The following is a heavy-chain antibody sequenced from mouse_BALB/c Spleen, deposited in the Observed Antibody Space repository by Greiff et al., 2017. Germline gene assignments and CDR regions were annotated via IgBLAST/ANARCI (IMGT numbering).Heavy chain of an antibody. CDR1: GFTFSSYA. Sequence: DVQLVESGGGLVKPGGSLKLSCAASGFTFSSYAMSWVRQSPEKRLEWVAEISSGGSYTYYPDTVTGRFTISRDNAKNTLYLEMSSLRSEDTAMYYCARGESSYAMDYWGQGTSVTVSS. CDR2: ISSGGSYT. CDR3: ARGESSYAMDY. J-gene: IGHJ4*01. V-gene: IGHV5-9-4*01.